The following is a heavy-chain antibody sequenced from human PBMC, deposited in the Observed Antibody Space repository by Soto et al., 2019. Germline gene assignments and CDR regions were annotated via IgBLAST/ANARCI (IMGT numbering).Heavy chain of an antibody. V-gene: IGHV3-21*01. CDR1: GLTFSSYS. CDR2: ISSSSSYI. J-gene: IGHJ4*02. D-gene: IGHD1-26*01. Sequence: GSLRLSCAASGLTFSSYSMNWVRQAPGKGLEWVSSISSSSSYIYYADSVKGRFTISRDNAKNSLYLQMNSLRAEDTAVYYCARDVVGATYEDYWGQGTLVTVSS. CDR3: ARDVVGATYEDY.